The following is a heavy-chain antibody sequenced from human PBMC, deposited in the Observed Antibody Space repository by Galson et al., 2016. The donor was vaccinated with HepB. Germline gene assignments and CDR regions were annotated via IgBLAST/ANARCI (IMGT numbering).Heavy chain of an antibody. CDR1: EFTFSSYA. CDR3: AKAATPVFYYHGMDV. V-gene: IGHV3-23*01. Sequence: SLRLSRAASEFTFSSYAMSWVRQAPGKGLEWVSAIDSSGHSTYYTDSVTGRFTISRDNSKNTLYLQMNSLRYEDTAVHYCAKAATPVFYYHGMDVWGQGTTVTVSS. CDR2: IDSSGHST. J-gene: IGHJ6*02.